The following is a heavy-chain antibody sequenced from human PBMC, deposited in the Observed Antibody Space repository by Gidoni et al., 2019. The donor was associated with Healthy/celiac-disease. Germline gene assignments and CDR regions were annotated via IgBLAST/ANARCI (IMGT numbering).Heavy chain of an antibody. D-gene: IGHD6-19*01. CDR2: IYYSGST. CDR3: ARHPVAVADAFDI. CDR1: GGSISSYY. V-gene: IGHV4-59*08. Sequence: QVQLQESGPGLVKPSETLSLTCTVPGGSISSYYWSWIRQPPGKGLEWIGYIYYSGSTNYNPSLKSRVTISVDTSKNQFSLKLSSVTAADTAVYYCARHPVAVADAFDIWGQGTMVTVSS. J-gene: IGHJ3*02.